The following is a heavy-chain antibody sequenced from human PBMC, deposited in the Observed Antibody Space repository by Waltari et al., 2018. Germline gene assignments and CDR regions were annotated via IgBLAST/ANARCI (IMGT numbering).Heavy chain of an antibody. D-gene: IGHD6-19*01. CDR1: GFTFSSYA. V-gene: IGHV3-64*04. CDR2: ISSSGGSK. J-gene: IGHJ3*02. Sequence: VQLVESGEGLVQPGGSLRLSCAASGFTFSSYAMHWVRQAPGKGLEYVSAISSSGGSKDYADSVKGRFTISRDNYKNTLYLQMNSRRAEDTAVYYCAPLAVAGWVAFDIWGQGTMVTVSS. CDR3: APLAVAGWVAFDI.